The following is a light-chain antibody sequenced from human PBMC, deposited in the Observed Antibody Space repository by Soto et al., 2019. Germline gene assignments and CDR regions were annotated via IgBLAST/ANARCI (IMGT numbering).Light chain of an antibody. CDR2: AAS. Sequence: AIRMTQSPSSLSASTGDRVTITCRASQGISSYLAWYQQKPGKAPKLLIYAASTLQSGAPSRFGGSGSGTDFTLTISCLQSEDFATYYGQQDYSYSYTFGQGTKLEIK. CDR1: QGISSY. V-gene: IGKV1-8*01. CDR3: QQDYSYSYT. J-gene: IGKJ2*01.